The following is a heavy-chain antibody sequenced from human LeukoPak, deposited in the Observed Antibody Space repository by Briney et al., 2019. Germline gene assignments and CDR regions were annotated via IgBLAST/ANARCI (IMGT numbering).Heavy chain of an antibody. CDR1: GGSISSGSYY. CDR2: IYTSGST. J-gene: IGHJ3*02. Sequence: PSETLSLTCTVSGGSISSGSYYWSWIRQPAGKGLEWIGRIYTSGSTNYNPSLKSRVTISVDTSKNQFSLKLSSVTAADTAVYYCAFSIVGATDDAFDIWGQGTMVTVSS. CDR3: AFSIVGATDDAFDI. V-gene: IGHV4-61*02. D-gene: IGHD1-26*01.